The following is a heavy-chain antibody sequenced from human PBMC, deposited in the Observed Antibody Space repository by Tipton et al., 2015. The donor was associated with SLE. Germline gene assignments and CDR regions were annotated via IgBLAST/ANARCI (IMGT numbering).Heavy chain of an antibody. J-gene: IGHJ6*02. CDR2: IYSAGTT. CDR3: ARGNGIAVDPYYFGMDV. V-gene: IGHV3-66*01. Sequence: VQLVQSGGGLVQPGGSLRLSCAASGFTVSSNYMSWVRQAPGKGLEWVSVIYSAGTTYYADSVRGRFTISRDNSKNTLYLQMNNLRAEDTAVYFCARGNGIAVDPYYFGMDVWGQGTTVTVSS. D-gene: IGHD2-21*01. CDR1: GFTVSSNY.